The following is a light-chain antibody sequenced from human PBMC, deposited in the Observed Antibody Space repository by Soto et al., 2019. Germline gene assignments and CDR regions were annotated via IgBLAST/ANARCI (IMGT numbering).Light chain of an antibody. Sequence: QPVLTQSSSASASLGSSVKLTCTLSSGHSTYIIAWHQQQPGKAPRYLMKLEGSGSYNKGSGIPDRFSGSSSGADRYLTISNLQFEDEADYYCETWDTNVVVFGRGTKVTVL. CDR2: LEGSGSY. CDR3: ETWDTNVVV. J-gene: IGLJ6*01. V-gene: IGLV4-60*02. CDR1: SGHSTYI.